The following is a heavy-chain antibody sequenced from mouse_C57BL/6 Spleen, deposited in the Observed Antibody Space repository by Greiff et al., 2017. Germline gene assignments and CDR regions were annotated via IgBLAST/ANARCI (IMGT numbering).Heavy chain of an antibody. V-gene: IGHV3-6*01. CDR2: ISYDGSN. CDR3: ARGGLSPWFAD. Sequence: EVKLQESGPGLVKPSQSLSLTCSVTGYSITSGYYWNWIRQFPGNKLEWMGYISYDGSNNYNPSLKNRISITRDTSKNQFFLKLNSVTTEDTATYYCARGGLSPWFADWGQGTLVTVSA. J-gene: IGHJ3*01. D-gene: IGHD2-4*01. CDR1: GYSITSGYY.